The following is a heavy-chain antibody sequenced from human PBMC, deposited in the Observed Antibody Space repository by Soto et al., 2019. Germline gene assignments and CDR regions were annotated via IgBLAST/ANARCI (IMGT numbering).Heavy chain of an antibody. D-gene: IGHD3-22*01. V-gene: IGHV3-53*01. J-gene: IGHJ4*02. CDR3: ARGFPGYYLYYFDY. Sequence: GGSLRLSCAASGFTVSSNYMSWVRQAPGKGLEWVSVIYSGGSTYYADSVKGRFTISRDNSKNTLYLQMNSLRAEDTAVYYCARGFPGYYLYYFDYWGQGTLVTVSS. CDR2: IYSGGST. CDR1: GFTVSSNY.